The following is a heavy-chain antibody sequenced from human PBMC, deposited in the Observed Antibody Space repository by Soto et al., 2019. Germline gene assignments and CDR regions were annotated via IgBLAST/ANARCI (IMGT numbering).Heavy chain of an antibody. CDR2: IIPIFGTA. CDR1: GGTFSSYA. CDR3: ARARDYYDSSSYPGY. Sequence: SVKVSCKASGGTFSSYAICSMRQAPGQGLEWMGGIIPIFGTANYAQKFQGRVTTTADESTSTAYMELSSLRSEDTAVYYCARARDYYDSSSYPGYWGQGSLVTVSS. V-gene: IGHV1-69*13. J-gene: IGHJ4*02. D-gene: IGHD3-22*01.